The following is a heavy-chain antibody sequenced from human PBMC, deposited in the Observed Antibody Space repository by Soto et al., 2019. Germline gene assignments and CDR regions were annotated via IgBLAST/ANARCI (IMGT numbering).Heavy chain of an antibody. Sequence: QVQLVESGGGVVQPGMSLRLSCAASGFTFSTYGGHWVHQAPGKGLEWVAVIWSDGSNEYYADSVKGRFTISRDNSKNTLSLQMDSLTTENTAVYYCARDIMVRGRSYYGMDVWGQGTTVTVSS. CDR3: ARDIMVRGRSYYGMDV. J-gene: IGHJ6*02. V-gene: IGHV3-33*01. CDR1: GFTFSTYG. CDR2: IWSDGSNE. D-gene: IGHD3-10*01.